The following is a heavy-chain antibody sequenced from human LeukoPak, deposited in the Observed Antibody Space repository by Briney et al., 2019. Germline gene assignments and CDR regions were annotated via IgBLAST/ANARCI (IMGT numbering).Heavy chain of an antibody. J-gene: IGHJ5*02. CDR1: GGSISSYY. CDR2: IYITGST. V-gene: IGHV4-4*07. CDR3: ARHMWQSTARPWFDP. Sequence: PSETLSLTCTVSGGSISSYYWSWIRQPAGKGLEWIGRIYITGSTNYNPSLKSRVTMSVDTSKNQFSLKVSSVIAADTALYYCARHMWQSTARPWFDPWGQGTLVTVSS. D-gene: IGHD2-21*01.